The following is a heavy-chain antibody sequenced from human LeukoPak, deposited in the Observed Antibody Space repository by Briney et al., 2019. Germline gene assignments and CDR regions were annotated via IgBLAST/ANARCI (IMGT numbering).Heavy chain of an antibody. CDR3: ARDDIGDSSSWSYDY. CDR2: INPNSGGT. Sequence: ASVKVSCKASGYTFTGYYMHWVRQAPGQGLEWMGWINPNSGGTNYAQKFQGRVTMTRDTSISTAYMELSRPRSDDTAVYYCARDDIGDSSSWSYDYWGQGTLVTVSS. D-gene: IGHD6-13*01. CDR1: GYTFTGYY. V-gene: IGHV1-2*02. J-gene: IGHJ4*02.